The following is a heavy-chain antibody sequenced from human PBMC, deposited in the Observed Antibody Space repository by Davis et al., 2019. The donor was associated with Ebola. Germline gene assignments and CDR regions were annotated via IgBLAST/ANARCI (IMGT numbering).Heavy chain of an antibody. J-gene: IGHJ4*02. Sequence: SVKVSCKASGYTFSSYGFSWVRQAPGQGLEWMGGIIAIFGAPDYAQRFQGRVTITTDTSASTVYLDLTSLRSDDTAVFYCARASFGYNSGWYADYCGPGSLVTVSS. D-gene: IGHD6-19*01. CDR3: ARASFGYNSGWYADY. V-gene: IGHV1-69*05. CDR1: GYTFSSYG. CDR2: IIAIFGAP.